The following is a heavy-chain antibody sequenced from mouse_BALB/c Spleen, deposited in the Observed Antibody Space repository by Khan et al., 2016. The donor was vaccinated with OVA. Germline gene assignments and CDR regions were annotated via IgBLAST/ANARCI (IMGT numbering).Heavy chain of an antibody. CDR3: ARCFYGGPFTD. CDR2: ISDGGSYS. V-gene: IGHV5-4*02. Sequence: EVELVESGGGLVKPGGSLKLSCAASGFTFSDYYMYWIRQTPEKRLEWVATISDGGSYSYYPDSVKGRFTISRDDVKSKLYLQMSSLKSEETALRYCARCFYGGPFTDWGQGTLVTVSA. J-gene: IGHJ3*01. D-gene: IGHD1-1*02. CDR1: GFTFSDYY.